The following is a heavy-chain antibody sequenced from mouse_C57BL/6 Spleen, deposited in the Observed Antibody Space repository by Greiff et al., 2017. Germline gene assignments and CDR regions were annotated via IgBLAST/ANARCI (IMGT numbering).Heavy chain of an antibody. D-gene: IGHD2-1*01. V-gene: IGHV2-5*01. CDR2: IWRGGST. CDR1: GFSLTSYG. J-gene: IGHJ2*01. CDR3: AKNSYGNYGYFDY. Sequence: VQLQQSGPGLVQPSQSLSITCTVSGFSLTSYGVHWVRQSPGKGLEWLGVIWRGGSTDYNAAFMSRLSITKDNSKSQVFFKMNSLQADDTAIYYCAKNSYGNYGYFDYWGQGTTLTVSS.